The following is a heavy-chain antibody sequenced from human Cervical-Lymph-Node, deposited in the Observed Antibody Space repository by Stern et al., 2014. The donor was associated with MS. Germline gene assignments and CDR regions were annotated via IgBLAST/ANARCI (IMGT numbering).Heavy chain of an antibody. D-gene: IGHD4-23*01. Sequence: VQLVESGPGLVKPSETLSLTCTVSGASIRSYSWSWIRQTPGKGLEWLGYIYYSGSSNQNPSLKSRVTISVDTSKNQFSLRLRSVTAVDTAVYYCAGGSTVGAPDFWGQGTLVTVSS. CDR2: IYYSGSS. CDR3: AGGSTVGAPDF. V-gene: IGHV4-59*01. J-gene: IGHJ4*02. CDR1: GASIRSYS.